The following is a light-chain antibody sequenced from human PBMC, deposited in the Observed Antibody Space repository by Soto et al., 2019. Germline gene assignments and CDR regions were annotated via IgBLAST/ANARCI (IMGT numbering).Light chain of an antibody. CDR3: QQYDSSYT. V-gene: IGKV3-20*01. CDR2: GAS. Sequence: EIVLTQSPGTLSLSPGERATLSCRASQTVTNNYLAWYQQKPGQAPRLVMSGASNRATGIPDRFSGGGSETDFTLNISRLEPEDFAVYYCQQYDSSYTFGQGTKLEIK. CDR1: QTVTNNY. J-gene: IGKJ2*01.